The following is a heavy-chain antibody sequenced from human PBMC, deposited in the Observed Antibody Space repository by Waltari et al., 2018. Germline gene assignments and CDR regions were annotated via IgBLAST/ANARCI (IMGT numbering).Heavy chain of an antibody. J-gene: IGHJ4*02. V-gene: IGHV3-74*03. CDR2: INGDGSGT. D-gene: IGHD6-13*01. CDR3: ARDGAGDIDLDN. CDR1: GFPFNTSW. Sequence: EVQLVESGGGLIQPGGSLRLSCSAAGFPFNTSWMHSVLPVPGKGLVWVSRINGDGSGTMYADSVKGRFTISRDNAKNTFYLQMNSLRVEDTAVYYCARDGAGDIDLDNWGQGTLVTVSS.